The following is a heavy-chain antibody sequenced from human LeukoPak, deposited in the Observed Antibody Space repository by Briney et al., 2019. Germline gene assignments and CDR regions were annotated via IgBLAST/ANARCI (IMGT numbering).Heavy chain of an antibody. CDR2: ISGSGGST. J-gene: IGHJ4*02. CDR1: GFTFSSYA. D-gene: IGHD3-22*01. CDR3: AKRGLRGYYYDSSGYYSFDY. V-gene: IGHV3-23*01. Sequence: PGGSLRLSCAASGFTFSSYAMSWVRQAPGKGLEWVSAISGSGGSTYYADSVKGRFTISRDNSKNTLYLQMNSLRAEDTAVYYCAKRGLRGYYYDSSGYYSFDYWGQGTLVTVSS.